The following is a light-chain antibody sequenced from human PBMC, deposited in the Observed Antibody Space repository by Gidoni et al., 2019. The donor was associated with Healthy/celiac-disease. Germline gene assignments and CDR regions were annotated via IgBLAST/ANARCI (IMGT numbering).Light chain of an antibody. V-gene: IGKV3-11*01. CDR3: QQRSNWL. J-gene: IGKJ2*01. CDR2: DTS. Sequence: DIVLTHSPATLSLSPGERATLSCTASQSVSSYLAWYQQKPGQAPMLLIYDTSNRATGIPARFSGSGSGTDFTLTISSLEPEDFAVYYCQQRSNWLFGQGTKLEIK. CDR1: QSVSSY.